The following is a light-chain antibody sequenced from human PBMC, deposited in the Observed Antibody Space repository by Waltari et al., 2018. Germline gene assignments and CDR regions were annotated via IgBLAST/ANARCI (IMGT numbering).Light chain of an antibody. CDR1: QTLLFSSNNRNY. Sequence: DIVMTQSPESLGVSLGERAAINCKSSQTLLFSSNNRNYLAWYQQKPGQPPKLLITWASPREAGVPDRFSGSGSGTDFTLTITSLQAEDVAVYFCQQYDRTPFTFGPGTRVDVK. J-gene: IGKJ3*01. V-gene: IGKV4-1*01. CDR3: QQYDRTPFT. CDR2: WAS.